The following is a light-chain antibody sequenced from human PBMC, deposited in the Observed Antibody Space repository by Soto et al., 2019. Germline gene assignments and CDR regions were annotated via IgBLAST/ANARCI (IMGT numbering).Light chain of an antibody. CDR3: SSYTTNSTPYV. CDR2: EVS. CDR1: SRDDGGYNY. J-gene: IGLJ1*01. V-gene: IGLV2-14*01. Sequence: QSALTQTASVSGSPGQSITISCTGSSRDDGGYNYVSWYQQHPGKAPKLIIYEVSNRPSGVSNRFSGSKSGHTASLTISGLQAEDEADYYCSSYTTNSTPYVFGTGTKVTV.